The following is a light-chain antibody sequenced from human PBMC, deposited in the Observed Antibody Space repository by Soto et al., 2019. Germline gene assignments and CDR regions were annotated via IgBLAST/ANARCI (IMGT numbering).Light chain of an antibody. CDR1: RSISTW. CDR2: KAS. Sequence: DIPMTQSPSTLSASVGDRVTITCRASRSISTWLAWYQQRPGKAPKLLIQKASSLESGVPSRFSGSGSGTEFTLTISSLQPDDFATYYCQQYAFFPLTFGGGTKVDIK. J-gene: IGKJ4*01. V-gene: IGKV1-5*03. CDR3: QQYAFFPLT.